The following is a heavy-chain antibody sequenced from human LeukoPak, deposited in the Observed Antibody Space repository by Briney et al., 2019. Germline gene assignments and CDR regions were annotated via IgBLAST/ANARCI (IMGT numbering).Heavy chain of an antibody. Sequence: SETLSLTCTVSGGSISSYYWSWIRQPPGKGLEWIGYIYYSGSTNYNPSLKSRVTISVDKSKNQFSLKLSSVTAADTAVYYCARMYSSSSHLDYWGQGTLVTVSS. CDR1: GGSISSYY. V-gene: IGHV4-59*12. CDR2: IYYSGST. CDR3: ARMYSSSSHLDY. D-gene: IGHD6-6*01. J-gene: IGHJ4*02.